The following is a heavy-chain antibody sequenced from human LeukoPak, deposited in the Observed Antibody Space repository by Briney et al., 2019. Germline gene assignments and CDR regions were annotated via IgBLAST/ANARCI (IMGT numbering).Heavy chain of an antibody. CDR2: IHSNGIA. D-gene: IGHD3-10*01. CDR3: ASSNLGSLGQFDS. CDR1: GGSISNYY. J-gene: IGHJ5*01. V-gene: IGHV4-59*01. Sequence: SETLSLTCTVSGGSISNYYWSWIRQPPGKGLDWIGFIHSNGIANYNRSLNSRASISRDTSRSQVSLKLSSVTAADTAVYYCASSNLGSLGQFDSWGQGTLVTVSS.